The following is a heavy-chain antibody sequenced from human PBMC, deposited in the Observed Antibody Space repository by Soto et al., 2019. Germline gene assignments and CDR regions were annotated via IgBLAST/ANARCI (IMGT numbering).Heavy chain of an antibody. Sequence: EVQLVESGGGLVQPGGSLKLSCAASGFTFSGSAVHWVRQASGKGLEWVGRIRSKVNNYATVYAASVKCRFTIYRGVSKDTAYLKMNRLRTEDRAVDDYTSHLWELSSPRAFRFCGQGTMVTVSS. D-gene: IGHD3-16*02. CDR2: IRSKVNNYAT. CDR1: GFTFSGSA. J-gene: IGHJ3*01. CDR3: TSHLWELSSPRAFRF. V-gene: IGHV3-73*01.